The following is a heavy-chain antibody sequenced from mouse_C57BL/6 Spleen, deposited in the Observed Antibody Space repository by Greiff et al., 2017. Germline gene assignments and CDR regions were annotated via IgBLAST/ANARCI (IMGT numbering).Heavy chain of an antibody. D-gene: IGHD5-1-1*01. CDR2: IDPSDSYT. V-gene: IGHV1-69*01. Sequence: QVQLQQPGAELVMPGASVKLSCKASGYTFTSYWMHWVKQRPGQGLEWIGEIDPSDSYTNYNQKFKGKSTLTVDKSSSTAYMQLSSLTSEDSAVYYCARSEDTLFDYWGQGTTLTVSS. CDR3: ARSEDTLFDY. CDR1: GYTFTSYW. J-gene: IGHJ2*01.